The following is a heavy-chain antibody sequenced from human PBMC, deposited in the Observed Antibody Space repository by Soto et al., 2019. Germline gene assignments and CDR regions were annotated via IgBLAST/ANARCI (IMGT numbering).Heavy chain of an antibody. D-gene: IGHD2-15*01. CDR1: GYTFTRYT. CDR2: INPDNGNT. CDR3: ARGIATGQLDP. J-gene: IGHJ5*02. V-gene: IGHV1-3*01. Sequence: ASVKVSCKASGYTFTRYTINWVRQAPGQRLEWMGWINPDNGNTKSSQKFQDRVIITRDTSASTAYMDLSSLRSEDTAVYYCARGIATGQLDPWGQGTLVTVSS.